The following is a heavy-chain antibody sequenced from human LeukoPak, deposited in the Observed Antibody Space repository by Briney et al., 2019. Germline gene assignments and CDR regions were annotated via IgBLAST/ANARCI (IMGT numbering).Heavy chain of an antibody. Sequence: GGSLRLSCAASGFTFSSYVMHWVRQAPGKGLEWVAFIRYDGSNKYYADSVKGRFTISRDNSKNTLYLQMNSLRAEDTAVYYCAKDVPLGWGAFDIWGQGTMVTVSS. V-gene: IGHV3-30*02. CDR2: IRYDGSNK. J-gene: IGHJ3*02. CDR1: GFTFSSYV. CDR3: AKDVPLGWGAFDI. D-gene: IGHD1-1*01.